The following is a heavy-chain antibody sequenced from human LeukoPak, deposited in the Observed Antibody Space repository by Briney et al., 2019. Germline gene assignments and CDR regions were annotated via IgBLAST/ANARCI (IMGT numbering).Heavy chain of an antibody. CDR2: ISYSGTT. V-gene: IGHV4-30-4*01. CDR3: ARVDSSNWYMSY. Sequence: SQTLSLTCTVSGDSISSGDYYWSWIRQPPGKGLEWIGDISYSGTTYYNPSLKSRVTISVDTSKDQFSLKLSSVNAADTAVYFCARVDSSNWYMSYWGQGTLLTVSS. CDR1: GDSISSGDYY. D-gene: IGHD6-13*01. J-gene: IGHJ4*02.